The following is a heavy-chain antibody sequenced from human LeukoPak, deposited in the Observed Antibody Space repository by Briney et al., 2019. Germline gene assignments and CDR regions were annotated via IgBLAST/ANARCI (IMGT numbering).Heavy chain of an antibody. V-gene: IGHV3-9*01. CDR3: AKGHQSDAFDI. CDR2: ISWNSGSI. CDR1: GFTFDDYA. Sequence: GRSLRLSCAASGFTFDDYAMHWVRQAPGKGLEWVSGISWNSGSIGYADSVKGRFTISRDNAKNSLYLQMNSLRAEDTALYYCAKGHQSDAFDIWGQGTMVTVSS. D-gene: IGHD2-2*01. J-gene: IGHJ3*02.